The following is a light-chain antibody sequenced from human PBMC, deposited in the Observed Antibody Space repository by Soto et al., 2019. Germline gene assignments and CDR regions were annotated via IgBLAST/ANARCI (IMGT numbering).Light chain of an antibody. CDR3: SSDAASNNFYVV. CDR2: EVT. CDR1: SSDVGGYNY. V-gene: IGLV2-8*01. Sequence: QSALTQPPSASGSPGQSVTISCTGTSSDVGGYNYVSWYQQYPGRAPKLMIYEVTKRPSGVPDRFSGSKSGNTASLTVSGLQAEDEADYYSSSDAASNNFYVVFGGGTKLTVL. J-gene: IGLJ3*02.